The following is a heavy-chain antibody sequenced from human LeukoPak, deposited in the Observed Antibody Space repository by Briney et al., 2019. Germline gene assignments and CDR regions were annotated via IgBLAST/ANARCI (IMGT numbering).Heavy chain of an antibody. CDR1: GGSISSYY. CDR3: ARRDGDYEGFDY. V-gene: IGHV4-59*08. Sequence: SETLSLTCTVSGGSISSYYWSWIRQPPGKGLEWIGYIYYSGSTNYNPSLKSRVTISVDTSKNQFPLKLSSVTAADTAVYYCARRDGDYEGFDYWGQGTLVTVSS. D-gene: IGHD4-17*01. CDR2: IYYSGST. J-gene: IGHJ4*02.